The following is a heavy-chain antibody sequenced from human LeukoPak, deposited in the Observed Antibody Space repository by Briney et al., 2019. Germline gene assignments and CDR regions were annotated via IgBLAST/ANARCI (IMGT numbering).Heavy chain of an antibody. CDR1: GGSISSYY. CDR2: IYYSGST. D-gene: IGHD3-10*01. Sequence: PSETLSLTCTVSGGSISSYYWSWIRQPPGKGLEWIGYIYYSGSTNYSPSLKSRVTISVDTSKNQFSLKLSSVTAADTAVYYCARVGSYYGSGRAQKRYYYYGMDVRGQGTTVTVSS. V-gene: IGHV4-59*08. CDR3: ARVGSYYGSGRAQKRYYYYGMDV. J-gene: IGHJ6*02.